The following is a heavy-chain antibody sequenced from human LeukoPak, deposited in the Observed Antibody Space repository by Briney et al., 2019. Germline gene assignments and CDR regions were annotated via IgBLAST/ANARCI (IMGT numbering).Heavy chain of an antibody. CDR2: ISGSGGST. CDR3: AKVRLRWDFNDAFDI. Sequence: TGGSLRLSCAASGFTFSSYAMSWVRQAPGKGLEWVSAISGSGGSTYYADSVKGRFTISRDNSKNTLYLQMNSLRAEDTAVYYCAKVRLRWDFNDAFDIWGQGTMVTVSS. V-gene: IGHV3-23*01. D-gene: IGHD4-23*01. J-gene: IGHJ3*02. CDR1: GFTFSSYA.